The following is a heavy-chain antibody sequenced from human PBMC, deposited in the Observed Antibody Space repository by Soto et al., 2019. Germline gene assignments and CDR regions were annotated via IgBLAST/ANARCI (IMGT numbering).Heavy chain of an antibody. V-gene: IGHV4-31*03. J-gene: IGHJ6*02. CDR3: ARGDLEVEYYYYYGMDV. D-gene: IGHD2-15*01. Sequence: QVQLQESGPGLVKPSQTLSLTCTVSGGSISSGGYYWSWIRQHPGKGLEWIGYIYYSGSTYYNPSLKSRVTTSVDTSNNQFSLKLSSVTAADTAVYYCARGDLEVEYYYYYGMDVWGQGTTVTVSS. CDR1: GGSISSGGYY. CDR2: IYYSGST.